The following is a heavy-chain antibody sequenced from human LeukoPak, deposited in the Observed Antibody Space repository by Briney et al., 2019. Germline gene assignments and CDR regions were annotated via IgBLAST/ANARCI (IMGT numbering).Heavy chain of an antibody. V-gene: IGHV3-7*01. CDR2: IKQDGSEK. CDR1: GFTFSSYW. CDR3: ARAYDFWSGYYNPANYYYYYYMDV. D-gene: IGHD3-3*01. Sequence: PGGSLRLSCAASGFTFSSYWMSWVRQAPGTGLEWVANIKQDGSEKYYVDSVKGRFTISRDNAKNSLYLQMNSLRAEDTAVYYCARAYDFWSGYYNPANYYYYYYMDVWGKGTTVTVSS. J-gene: IGHJ6*03.